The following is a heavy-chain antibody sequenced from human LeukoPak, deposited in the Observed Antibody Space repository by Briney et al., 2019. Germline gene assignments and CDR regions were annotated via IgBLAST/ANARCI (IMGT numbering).Heavy chain of an antibody. V-gene: IGHV3-30*18. CDR3: SKNPRTDGGDY. CDR1: GFTLSICG. CDR2: IAYEGNNK. J-gene: IGHJ4*02. Sequence: PGGSVSLFCAASGFTLSICGMQWARQAPGKGVEGVAGIAYEGNNKYYEDSVKGRFAISRDNSKNTMYMQMNSLRAEDTGVYYCSKNPRTDGGDYWGQGTLVTVSS.